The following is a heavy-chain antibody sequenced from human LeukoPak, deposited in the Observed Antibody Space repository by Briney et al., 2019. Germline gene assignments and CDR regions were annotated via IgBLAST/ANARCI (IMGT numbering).Heavy chain of an antibody. D-gene: IGHD6-6*01. Sequence: AGGSLRLSCAASGFTFSSYWMHWVRQAPGKGLVWVSRINTDGSSTSYADSVKGRFTISRDNAKNTLYLQMNSLRAEDTAVYYCARAYSSSSDFDYWGQGTLVTVSS. J-gene: IGHJ4*02. V-gene: IGHV3-74*01. CDR1: GFTFSSYW. CDR2: INTDGSST. CDR3: ARAYSSSSDFDY.